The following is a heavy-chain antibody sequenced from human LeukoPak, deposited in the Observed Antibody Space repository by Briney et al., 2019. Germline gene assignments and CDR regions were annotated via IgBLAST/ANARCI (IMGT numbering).Heavy chain of an antibody. Sequence: PGGSLRLSCAASGFTFSDNDMHWVRHTTEKGLEWVSTIGIGGDSYYPGSVTGRFTISRENAKNSLYLQMNSLRSGDTAVYYCARAIWGLGLPFDIWGQGTMVTVSS. CDR1: GFTFSDND. D-gene: IGHD7-27*01. V-gene: IGHV3-13*01. CDR3: ARAIWGLGLPFDI. J-gene: IGHJ3*02. CDR2: IGIGGDS.